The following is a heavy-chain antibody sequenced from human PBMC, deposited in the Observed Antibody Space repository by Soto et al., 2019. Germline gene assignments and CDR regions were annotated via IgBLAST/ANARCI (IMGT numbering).Heavy chain of an antibody. CDR1: GGTFSNYA. J-gene: IGHJ5*02. V-gene: IGHV1-69*01. Sequence: QVRLVQSGAEVKKPGSSVKVSCKASGGTFSNYAITWLRLAPGQGLEWLGGIIPVFGTVNYAQKFQGRVTITADESTSTADMELNTPRSEDTAVYYCAGDNPYTNRFGNGFDPWGQGTLVIVS. CDR3: AGDNPYTNRFGNGFDP. CDR2: IIPVFGTV. D-gene: IGHD2-2*02.